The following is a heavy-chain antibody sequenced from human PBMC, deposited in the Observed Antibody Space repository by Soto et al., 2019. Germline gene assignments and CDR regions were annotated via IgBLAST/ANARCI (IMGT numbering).Heavy chain of an antibody. CDR1: GGSFSGYY. CDR2: VNHSGST. J-gene: IGHJ5*02. Sequence: QVQLQQWGAGLLKPSETLSLTCAVYGGSFSGYYWSWIRQPPGKGLEWIGEVNHSGSTNYNPSLKSRVTISVDTSKNQFSLKLSSVTAADTAVYYCASRVQLERQRWFDPWGQGTLVTVSS. V-gene: IGHV4-34*01. D-gene: IGHD1-1*01. CDR3: ASRVQLERQRWFDP.